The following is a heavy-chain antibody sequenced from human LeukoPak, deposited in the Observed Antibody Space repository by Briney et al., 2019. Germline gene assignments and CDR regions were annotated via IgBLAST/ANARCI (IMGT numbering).Heavy chain of an antibody. CDR1: GFTFSSYW. D-gene: IGHD5-12*01. Sequence: GGSLRLSCAASGFTFSSYWMYWVRQAPGKGLEWVASIKQDESEKYYGDSVKGRFAVSRDNAKNSLFLQMNSLRAEDTAVYYCARDLAVSGYDFPDAFDYWGQGTLVTVSS. J-gene: IGHJ4*02. V-gene: IGHV3-7*01. CDR2: IKQDESEK. CDR3: ARDLAVSGYDFPDAFDY.